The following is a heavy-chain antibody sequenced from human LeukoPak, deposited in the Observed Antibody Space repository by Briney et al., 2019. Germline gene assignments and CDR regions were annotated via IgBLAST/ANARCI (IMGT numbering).Heavy chain of an antibody. D-gene: IGHD6-13*01. Sequence: PSETLSLTCTVSGGSISSYYWSWIRQPPGKGLEWIGYIYYSGSTNYNPSLKSRVTISVDTSKNQFSLKLSSVTAADTAVYYCARRPGIALWFDPWGQGTLVTVSS. CDR2: IYYSGST. CDR1: GGSISSYY. V-gene: IGHV4-59*01. J-gene: IGHJ5*02. CDR3: ARRPGIALWFDP.